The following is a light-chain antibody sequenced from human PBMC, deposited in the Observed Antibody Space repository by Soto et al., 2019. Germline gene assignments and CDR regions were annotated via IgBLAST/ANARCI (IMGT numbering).Light chain of an antibody. CDR1: SSDVGGYNY. Sequence: QSALTQPASVSGSPGQSITISCTGTSSDVGGYNYVSWYQQHPGKAPKLMIYEVSNRPSGVSNRFSGSKSGNTASLTISGRQAEDEAGYYCSSYTSSSTLVFGTGTKVTVL. CDR3: SSYTSSSTLV. CDR2: EVS. V-gene: IGLV2-14*01. J-gene: IGLJ1*01.